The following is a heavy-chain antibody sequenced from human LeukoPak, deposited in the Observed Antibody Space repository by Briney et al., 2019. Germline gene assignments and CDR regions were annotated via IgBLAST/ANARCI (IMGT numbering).Heavy chain of an antibody. J-gene: IGHJ4*02. CDR1: GGSISSYY. Sequence: SETLSLTCTVSGGSISSYYWSWIRQPAGKGLEWIGRIYTGGSTDYNPSLKSRLTMSVDTSKNQFSLKLSSVTAADTAVYYCARESKTYDGSGYYLDYWGQGTLVTVSS. V-gene: IGHV4-4*07. CDR3: ARESKTYDGSGYYLDY. CDR2: IYTGGST. D-gene: IGHD3-22*01.